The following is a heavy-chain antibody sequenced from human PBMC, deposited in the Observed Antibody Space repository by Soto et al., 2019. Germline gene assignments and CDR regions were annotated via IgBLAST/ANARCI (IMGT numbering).Heavy chain of an antibody. V-gene: IGHV3-13*01. CDR2: IGTAGDT. D-gene: IGHD2-8*02. Sequence: EVQLVESGGGLVRPGGSLRLSCAASGFNFISYDIHWVRQATGKGLEWVSGIGTAGDTYYPGSVEGRFIMYRENAKNSVYLEMISLRAGDTAVYYCARGVLGPGDYYYGMEVWGKGTTVTVFS. CDR3: ARGVLGPGDYYYGMEV. J-gene: IGHJ6*04. CDR1: GFNFISYD.